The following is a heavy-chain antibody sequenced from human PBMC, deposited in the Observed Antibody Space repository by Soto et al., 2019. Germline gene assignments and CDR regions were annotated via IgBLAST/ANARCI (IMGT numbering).Heavy chain of an antibody. CDR2: ISAYNGNT. Sequence: ASVKVSCKASGYTFTSYGISWVRQAPGQGLECMGWISAYNGNTNYAQELQGRVTMTTDTSTSTAYMELRSLRSDDTAVYYCARGGFIAVAVHYFDYWGQGTLVTVSS. V-gene: IGHV1-18*04. CDR1: GYTFTSYG. CDR3: ARGGFIAVAVHYFDY. J-gene: IGHJ4*02. D-gene: IGHD6-19*01.